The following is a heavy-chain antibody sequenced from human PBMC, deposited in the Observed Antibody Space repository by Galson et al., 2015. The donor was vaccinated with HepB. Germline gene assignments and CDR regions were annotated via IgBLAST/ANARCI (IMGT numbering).Heavy chain of an antibody. Sequence: SLRLSCAASGFTFSSYGMHWVRQAPGKGLEWVAVIWYDGSNKYYADSVKGRFTISRDNSKNTLYLQMNSLRAEDTAVYYCARDLQQQLVGDAFDIWGQGTMVTVSS. D-gene: IGHD6-13*01. CDR2: IWYDGSNK. CDR1: GFTFSSYG. J-gene: IGHJ3*02. V-gene: IGHV3-33*08. CDR3: ARDLQQQLVGDAFDI.